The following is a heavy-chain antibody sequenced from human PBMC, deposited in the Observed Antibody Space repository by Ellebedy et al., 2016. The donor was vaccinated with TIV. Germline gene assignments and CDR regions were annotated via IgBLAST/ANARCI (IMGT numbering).Heavy chain of an antibody. Sequence: GESLKISCAASGFTFSSYGMHWVRQAPGKGLEWVAVIWYDGSNKYYADSVKGRFTISRDNSKNTLYLQMNSLRAEDTAVYYCAKGGGAVAPFDYWGQGTLVTVSS. D-gene: IGHD6-19*01. CDR3: AKGGGAVAPFDY. CDR1: GFTFSSYG. CDR2: IWYDGSNK. J-gene: IGHJ4*02. V-gene: IGHV3-30*02.